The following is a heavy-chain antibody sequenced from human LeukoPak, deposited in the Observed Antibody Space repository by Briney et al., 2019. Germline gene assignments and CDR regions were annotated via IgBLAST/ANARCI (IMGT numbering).Heavy chain of an antibody. CDR2: IYYSGST. Sequence: SETLSLTCTVSGGSISSSSYYWGWIRQPPGKGLEWIGSIYYSGSTYYSPSLKSRVTISVDTSKNQFSLKLSSVTAADTAVYYCASRYSSSCFDPWGQGTLVTVSS. CDR1: GGSISSSSYY. V-gene: IGHV4-39*01. D-gene: IGHD6-13*01. J-gene: IGHJ5*02. CDR3: ASRYSSSCFDP.